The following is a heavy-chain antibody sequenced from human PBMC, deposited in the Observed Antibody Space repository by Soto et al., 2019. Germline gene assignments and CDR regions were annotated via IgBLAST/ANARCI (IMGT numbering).Heavy chain of an antibody. Sequence: QVQLVQSGAEVKKPGASVKVSCKASGYTFTSYDINWVRLATGQGLEWMGWMNPNSGNTGYAQKFQGRVTMTRNTSISTAYMELSSLRSEDTAVYYCARVGAARPNRWFDPWGQGTLVTVSS. J-gene: IGHJ5*02. CDR3: ARVGAARPNRWFDP. D-gene: IGHD6-6*01. CDR1: GYTFTSYD. CDR2: MNPNSGNT. V-gene: IGHV1-8*01.